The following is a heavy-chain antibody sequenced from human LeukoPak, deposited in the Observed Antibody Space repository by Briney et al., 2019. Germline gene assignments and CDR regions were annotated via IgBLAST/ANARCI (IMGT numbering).Heavy chain of an antibody. V-gene: IGHV3-21*04. CDR1: GFRFYTYS. D-gene: IGHD3-10*01. J-gene: IGHJ4*02. Sequence: PGGSLRLSRAASGFRFYTYSMIWVRQAPGKGLEWVSFISSSSSHIHQADSVRGRFTVSRDNAKNTLYLQMNSLRAEDTAVYYCAKDLTMVRGGIFDYWGQGTLVTVSS. CDR3: AKDLTMVRGGIFDY. CDR2: ISSSSSHI.